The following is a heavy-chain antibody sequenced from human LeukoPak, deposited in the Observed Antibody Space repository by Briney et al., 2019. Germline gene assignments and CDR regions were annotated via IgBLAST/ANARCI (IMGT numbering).Heavy chain of an antibody. CDR1: GGSMRNYY. V-gene: IGHV4-59*01. J-gene: IGHJ4*02. D-gene: IGHD2-2*01. Sequence: PSETLSLTCAVSGGSMRNYYWSWIRQPPGKGLEWIGYTNDSGSSSYNPSLRSRVSISIDTSKNQFSLNLSSVTAADTAVYYCARGWASSWYYFDFWGQGTLVTVSS. CDR3: ARGWASSWYYFDF. CDR2: TNDSGSS.